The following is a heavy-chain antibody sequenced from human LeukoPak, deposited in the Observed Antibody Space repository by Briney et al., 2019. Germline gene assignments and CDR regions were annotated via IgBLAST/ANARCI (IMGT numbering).Heavy chain of an antibody. D-gene: IGHD3-22*01. Sequence: ASVKVSCKASGYTFTGYYMHWVRQAPGQGLEWMGWINPNSGGTNYAQKFQGRVTMTRDTSISTAYMELSRLRSDDTAVYYCASSYYYDSSGYYYDSGAFDIWGQGTMVTVSS. V-gene: IGHV1-2*02. CDR3: ASSYYYDSSGYYYDSGAFDI. CDR2: INPNSGGT. J-gene: IGHJ3*02. CDR1: GYTFTGYY.